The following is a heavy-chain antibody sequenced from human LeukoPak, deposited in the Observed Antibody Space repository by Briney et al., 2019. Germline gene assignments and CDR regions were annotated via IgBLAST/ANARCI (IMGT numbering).Heavy chain of an antibody. CDR1: GFTFSNYW. D-gene: IGHD1-26*01. V-gene: IGHV3-7*05. CDR3: ARDHEGALDY. CDR2: IKRDGSES. Sequence: PGGSLRLSCAASGFTFSNYWTSWVRQAPGKGLEWVANIKRDGSESHYVDSLKGRFTISRDNAKNSLYLQMNSLRAEDTAVYYCARDHEGALDYWGQGTQVTVSS. J-gene: IGHJ4*02.